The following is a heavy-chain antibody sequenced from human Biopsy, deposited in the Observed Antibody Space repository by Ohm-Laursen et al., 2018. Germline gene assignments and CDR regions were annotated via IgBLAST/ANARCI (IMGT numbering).Heavy chain of an antibody. Sequence: TLSLTCSVSGGSVDDYFWNWIRQPAGKGLEWIGRIYSTGRSSAYHPSFQSRVTMSLDTSNKQFSLKLTSETAADTAVYYCARTPGVAVAGRFFDPWGRGTLVTVSS. CDR1: GGSVDDYF. D-gene: IGHD6-19*01. CDR2: IYSTGRSS. J-gene: IGHJ2*01. CDR3: ARTPGVAVAGRFFDP. V-gene: IGHV4-4*07.